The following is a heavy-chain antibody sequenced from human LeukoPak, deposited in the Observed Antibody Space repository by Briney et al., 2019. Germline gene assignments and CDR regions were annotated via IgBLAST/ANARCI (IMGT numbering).Heavy chain of an antibody. D-gene: IGHD3-10*01. CDR3: ARDGLLWFGDYTGFDY. Sequence: PGRALRLSCAASGFTFSSYAMHWVRQAPGKGLEWVAVISYDGSNKYYADSVKGRFTISRDNSKNTLYLQMNSLRAEDTAVYYCARDGLLWFGDYTGFDYWGQGTLVTVSS. V-gene: IGHV3-30-3*01. CDR1: GFTFSSYA. J-gene: IGHJ4*02. CDR2: ISYDGSNK.